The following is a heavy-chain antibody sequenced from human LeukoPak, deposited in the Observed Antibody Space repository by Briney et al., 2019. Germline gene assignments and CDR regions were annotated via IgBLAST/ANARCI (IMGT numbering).Heavy chain of an antibody. CDR3: AKVDYYDSSGYYYAGVGWFDP. D-gene: IGHD3-22*01. CDR2: ISGSGGST. V-gene: IGHV3-23*01. CDR1: GFTFSSYA. J-gene: IGHJ5*02. Sequence: GGSLRLSFAASGFTFSSYAMSWVRQAPGKGLEGVSAISGSGGSTYYADSVKGRFTISRDNSKNTLYLQMNSLRAEDTAVYYCAKVDYYDSSGYYYAGVGWFDPWGQGTLVTVSS.